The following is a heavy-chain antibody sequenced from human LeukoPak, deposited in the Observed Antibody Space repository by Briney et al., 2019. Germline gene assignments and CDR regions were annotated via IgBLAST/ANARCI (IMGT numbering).Heavy chain of an antibody. V-gene: IGHV1-18*01. CDR1: GYTFTSYG. CDR3: ASRYCSSSTSCYAEDAFDI. D-gene: IGHD2-2*01. J-gene: IGHJ3*02. Sequence: ASVKVSCKASGYTFTSYGISWVRQAPGPGLEWMGWINAYNDNTNYAQKLQGRVTMTTDTSTSTAYMELRSLRSDDTAVYYCASRYCSSSTSCYAEDAFDIWGQGTMVTVSS. CDR2: INAYNDNT.